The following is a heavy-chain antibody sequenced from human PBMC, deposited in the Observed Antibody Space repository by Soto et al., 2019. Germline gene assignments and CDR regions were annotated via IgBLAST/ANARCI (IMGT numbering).Heavy chain of an antibody. V-gene: IGHV3-30-3*01. CDR1: GFTFSIYA. CDR2: ISSAGTNK. D-gene: IGHD3-16*01. J-gene: IGHJ4*02. CDR3: VGSNSEAGWGQFYY. Sequence: QVQLVGSGGGVVQPGTSLRLSCAASGFTFSIYAMHWVRQAPEKGLEWVAVISSAGTNKNHADSVRGRFSISRDNANNVLHLQMDNVRADDTAVYYCVGSNSEAGWGQFYYWGQGTLVTVSS.